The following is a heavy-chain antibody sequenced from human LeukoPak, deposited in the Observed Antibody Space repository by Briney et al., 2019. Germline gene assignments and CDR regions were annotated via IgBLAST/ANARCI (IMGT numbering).Heavy chain of an antibody. D-gene: IGHD2-2*01. Sequence: GASVKVSCKASGGTFSSYAISWVRQAPGQGLEWMGGIIPIFGTANYAQKFQGRVTITTDESTSTAYMELSSLRSEDTAVYYCARGSGGIVVVPAVLGDAFDIWGQGTMVTVSS. J-gene: IGHJ3*02. CDR2: IIPIFGTA. CDR3: ARGSGGIVVVPAVLGDAFDI. CDR1: GGTFSSYA. V-gene: IGHV1-69*05.